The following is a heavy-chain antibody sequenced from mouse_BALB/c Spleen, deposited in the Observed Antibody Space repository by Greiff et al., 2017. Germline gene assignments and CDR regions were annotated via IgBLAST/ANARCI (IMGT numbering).Heavy chain of an antibody. CDR2: ISYDGSN. Sequence: EVQRVESGPGLVKPSQSLSLTCSVTGYSITSGYYWNWIRQFPGNKLEWMGYISYDGSNNYNPSLKNRISITRDTSKNQFFLKLNSVTTEDTATYYCASNDYDKHAMDYWGQGTSVTVSS. CDR1: GYSITSGYY. CDR3: ASNDYDKHAMDY. V-gene: IGHV3-6*02. J-gene: IGHJ4*01. D-gene: IGHD2-4*01.